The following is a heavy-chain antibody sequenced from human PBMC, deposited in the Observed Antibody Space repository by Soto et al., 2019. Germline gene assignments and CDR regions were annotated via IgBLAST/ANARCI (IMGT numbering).Heavy chain of an antibody. J-gene: IGHJ6*03. D-gene: IGHD4-17*01. Sequence: QVQLVQSGAEVKQPGASVKVSCKASGYTFTSSDVNWVRQASGQGLEWLGWMNTNTGNTGYAQKFQGKVTMTRNTSISTAYMELSSLRSEDTAVYYCARGPLYGVVPYHYYMDVWGKGTTVTVSS. V-gene: IGHV1-8*01. CDR3: ARGPLYGVVPYHYYMDV. CDR1: GYTFTSSD. CDR2: MNTNTGNT.